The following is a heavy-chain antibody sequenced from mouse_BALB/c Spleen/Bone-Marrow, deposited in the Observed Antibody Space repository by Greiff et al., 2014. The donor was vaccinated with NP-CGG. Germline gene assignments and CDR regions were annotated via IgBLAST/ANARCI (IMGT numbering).Heavy chain of an antibody. Sequence: VQLQQSGPDLVKPSQSLSLTCTVTGYSITSGYSWHWIRQFPGNKLEWMGYIQYSGSTNYNPSPKSQISITRDTSKNQFFLQLNSVTTEDTATYYCARRGSIYDGYLDYWGQGTTLTVSS. V-gene: IGHV3-1*02. D-gene: IGHD2-3*01. CDR2: IQYSGST. CDR3: ARRGSIYDGYLDY. CDR1: GYSITSGYS. J-gene: IGHJ2*01.